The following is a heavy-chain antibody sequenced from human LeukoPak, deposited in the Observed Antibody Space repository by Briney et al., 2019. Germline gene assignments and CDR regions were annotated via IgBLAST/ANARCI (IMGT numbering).Heavy chain of an antibody. Sequence: KSSETLSLTCTVSGGSVSNGSYYWGWIRQPPGKGLEWNGSIYRSGSTYYNPSLKSRVTISVDTSKNQFSLKLRSVTAADTAVYYCARHLPGYSNAWRGPWGQGNPVTVSS. V-gene: IGHV4-39*01. CDR1: GGSVSNGSYY. D-gene: IGHD4-11*01. J-gene: IGHJ5*02. CDR3: ARHLPGYSNAWRGP. CDR2: IYRSGST.